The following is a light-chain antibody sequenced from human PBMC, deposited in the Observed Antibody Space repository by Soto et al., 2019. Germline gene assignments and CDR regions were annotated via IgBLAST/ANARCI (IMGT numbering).Light chain of an antibody. CDR1: SSDVGGNKY. CDR2: DVS. CDR3: SAFTGTPYV. J-gene: IGLJ1*01. V-gene: IGLV2-14*03. Sequence: QSVLTQPASVSGSPGQSITISCTGTSSDVGGNKYVSWYQHYPGKAPKLMICDVSNRPSGVSNRFSGSKSGNTASLTISGLQAEDEADYYCSAFTGTPYVFGTVTKVTVL.